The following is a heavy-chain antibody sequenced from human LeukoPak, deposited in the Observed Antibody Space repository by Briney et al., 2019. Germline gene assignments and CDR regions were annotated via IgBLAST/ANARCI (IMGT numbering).Heavy chain of an antibody. CDR3: ARGGGWSSFDY. CDR1: GGSFSVYY. J-gene: IGHJ4*02. Sequence: PSETLSLTCAVYGGSFSVYYWSWTRQPPGKGLEWIGEINHSGSTNYNPSLKSRVTISVDTSKNQFSLKLSSVTAADTAVYYCARGGGWSSFDYWGQGTLVTVSS. CDR2: INHSGST. V-gene: IGHV4-34*01. D-gene: IGHD6-19*01.